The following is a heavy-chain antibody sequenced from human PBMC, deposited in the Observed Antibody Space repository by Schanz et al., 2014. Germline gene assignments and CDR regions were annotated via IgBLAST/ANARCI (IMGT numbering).Heavy chain of an antibody. CDR2: IGTSGGT. J-gene: IGHJ4*02. V-gene: IGHV3-23*01. Sequence: PGGSLRLSCVASGFAFSSFAMTWVRQAPGRGLEWVSTIGTSGGTNYAESVKGRFTISSDNSKSTLYLQMSSLRAEDTAVYYCARIGGSVFDYWAQGTLVTVSS. CDR1: GFAFSSFA. D-gene: IGHD3-10*01. CDR3: ARIGGSVFDY.